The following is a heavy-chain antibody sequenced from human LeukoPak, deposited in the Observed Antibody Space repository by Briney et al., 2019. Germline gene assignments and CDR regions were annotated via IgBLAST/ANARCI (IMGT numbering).Heavy chain of an antibody. J-gene: IGHJ4*02. V-gene: IGHV3-21*01. CDR1: GFTVSSYS. CDR2: ISSSSSYI. Sequence: GGSLRLSCAASGFTVSSYSMNWVRQAPGKGLEWVSSISSSSSYIYYADSVKGRFTISRDNAKNSLYLQMNSLRAEDTAVYYCAAYYTYYYGSGSPEDYWGQGTLVTVSS. CDR3: AAYYTYYYGSGSPEDY. D-gene: IGHD3-10*01.